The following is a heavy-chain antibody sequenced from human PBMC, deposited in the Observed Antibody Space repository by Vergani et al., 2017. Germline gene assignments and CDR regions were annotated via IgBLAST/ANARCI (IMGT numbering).Heavy chain of an antibody. J-gene: IGHJ4*01. CDR2: IIAIFGPP. D-gene: IGHD1-26*01. CDR1: GGSFRHYA. Sequence: QVQLVQSAAEVKKPGSSVKVSCKAPGGSFRHYAISWVRQVPGQGLEWMGRIIAIFGPPKYARNFQGSLTMTADESTTTAYMELSGLTSDDTAIYYCATDRGGGASPPEFGGHGTLVTVSS. CDR3: ATDRGGGASPPEF. V-gene: IGHV1-69*13.